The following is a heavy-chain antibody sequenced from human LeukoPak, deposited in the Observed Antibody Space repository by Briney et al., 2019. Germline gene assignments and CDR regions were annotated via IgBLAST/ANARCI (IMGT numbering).Heavy chain of an antibody. CDR3: ARGQFSYGSGNNWFDP. Sequence: SETLSLTRTVFGGSFSGYFWSWIRQPPGKGLEWIGEIIHSGGTNYNPSLKSRVTISVDTSKNHFSLNLSSVTAADTAVYYCARGQFSYGSGNNWFDPWGQGTLVTVSS. CDR1: GGSFSGYF. D-gene: IGHD3-10*01. CDR2: IIHSGGT. V-gene: IGHV4-34*01. J-gene: IGHJ5*02.